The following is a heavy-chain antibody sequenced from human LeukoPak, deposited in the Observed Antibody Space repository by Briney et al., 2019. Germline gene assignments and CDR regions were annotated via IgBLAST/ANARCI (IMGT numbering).Heavy chain of an antibody. CDR2: INPNSGGT. V-gene: IGHV1-2*02. CDR1: GYTFTGYY. J-gene: IGHJ4*02. CDR3: ARSGYSSGWYPSDY. D-gene: IGHD6-19*01. Sequence: ASVKVSCKASGYTFTGYYMHWVRQAPGRGLEWMGWINPNSGGTNYAQKFQGRVTMTRDTSISTAYMELSRLRSDDTAVYYCARSGYSSGWYPSDYWGQGTLVTVSS.